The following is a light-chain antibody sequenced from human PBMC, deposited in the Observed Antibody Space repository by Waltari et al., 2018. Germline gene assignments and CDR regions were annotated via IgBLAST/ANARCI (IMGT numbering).Light chain of an antibody. Sequence: QSALTQPASVSGSPGQSITISCTGTSSDVGFYDFVSWLQQHPGNAPKVMIYKVNNRPAGVSNRFSGSKSANPASLTISGLQAEDEADYYCSSYTRRSYWVFGGGTQLTVL. J-gene: IGLJ3*02. CDR1: SSDVGFYDF. CDR3: SSYTRRSYWV. V-gene: IGLV2-14*01. CDR2: KVN.